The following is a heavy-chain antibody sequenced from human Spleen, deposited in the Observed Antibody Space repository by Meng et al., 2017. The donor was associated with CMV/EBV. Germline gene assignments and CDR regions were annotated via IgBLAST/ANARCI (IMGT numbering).Heavy chain of an antibody. V-gene: IGHV3-48*01. Sequence: GESLKISCAASGFTFNTYNMNWVRQAPGQGLEWVSYISSSSLTKYYGDSVKGRFTISRDNSKNTLYLQMNSLRAEDTAVYYCARDETRGMDVWGQGTTVTVSS. J-gene: IGHJ6*02. CDR2: ISSSSLTK. CDR1: GFTFNTYN. CDR3: ARDETRGMDV.